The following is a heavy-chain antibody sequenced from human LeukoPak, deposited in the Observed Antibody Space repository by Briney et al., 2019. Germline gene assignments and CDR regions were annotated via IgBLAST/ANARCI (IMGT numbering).Heavy chain of an antibody. D-gene: IGHD2-2*01. J-gene: IGHJ1*01. CDR2: ISATTGST. CDR1: GFTFSNYG. V-gene: IGHV3-23*01. CDR3: APSRTYLPKYFLH. Sequence: PGGSLRLSCSASGFTFSNYGMSWVRQAPGKGLEWVSAISATTGSTYYIESVKGRFTISRDNSKNMLYLQMNSLRAEDTAIYYCAPSRTYLPKYFLHWGQGTLVTVSS.